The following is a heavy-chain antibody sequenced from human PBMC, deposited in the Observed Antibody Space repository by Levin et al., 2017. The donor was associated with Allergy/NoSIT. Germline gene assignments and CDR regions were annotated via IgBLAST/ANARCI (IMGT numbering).Heavy chain of an antibody. CDR2: IYSGGST. Sequence: PGGSLRLSCAASGLNVSSHYMTWIRQAQVTGLEYVAVIYSGGSTYYADSVKGRFTISRDNSKNTLYLQMNSLRVENSAVYFCASGTNDYGDPTVDYWGQGTLVTVSS. CDR1: GLNVSSHY. CDR3: ASGTNDYGDPTVDY. J-gene: IGHJ4*02. V-gene: IGHV3-66*01. D-gene: IGHD4-17*01.